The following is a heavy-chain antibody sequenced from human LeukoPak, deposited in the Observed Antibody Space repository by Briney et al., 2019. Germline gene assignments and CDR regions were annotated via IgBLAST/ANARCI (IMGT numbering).Heavy chain of an antibody. J-gene: IGHJ5*02. CDR3: ARDGGTYYYGSGRDPRFDP. CDR1: GYTFTSYG. D-gene: IGHD3-10*01. CDR2: ISAYNGNT. V-gene: IGHV1-18*04. Sequence: GASVKVSCKASGYTFTSYGMSWVRQAPGQGLEWMGWISAYNGNTNYAQKLQGRVTMTTDTSTSTAYMELRSLRSDDTAVYYCARDGGTYYYGSGRDPRFDPWGQGTLVTVSS.